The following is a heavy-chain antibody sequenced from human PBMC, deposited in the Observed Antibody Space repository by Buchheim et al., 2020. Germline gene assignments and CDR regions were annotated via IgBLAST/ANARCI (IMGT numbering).Heavy chain of an antibody. Sequence: QVQLQQWGAGLLKPSETLSLTCAVYGGSFSGYYWSWIRQPPGKGLEWIGEINHRGSTNYNPSLKSRVTISVDTSKNQFSLKLSSVTAADTAVYYCARGWYSSSWLGYWGQGTL. CDR2: INHRGST. V-gene: IGHV4-34*01. CDR3: ARGWYSSSWLGY. D-gene: IGHD6-13*01. J-gene: IGHJ4*02. CDR1: GGSFSGYY.